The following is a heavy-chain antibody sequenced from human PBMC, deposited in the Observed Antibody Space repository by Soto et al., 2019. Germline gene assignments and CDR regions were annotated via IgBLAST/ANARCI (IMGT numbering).Heavy chain of an antibody. Sequence: SETLSLTCTVSGGSISGISYYWGWIRQPPGKGLEWIGSIYYSGNTYYNPSLRSRVTISVDTSKNQFSLKMTSVTAADTAVYFCSKVGDGSAWYEGGGFDPWGQGTLVTVSS. D-gene: IGHD6-13*01. V-gene: IGHV4-39*01. J-gene: IGHJ5*02. CDR2: IYYSGNT. CDR1: GGSISGISYY. CDR3: SKVGDGSAWYEGGGFDP.